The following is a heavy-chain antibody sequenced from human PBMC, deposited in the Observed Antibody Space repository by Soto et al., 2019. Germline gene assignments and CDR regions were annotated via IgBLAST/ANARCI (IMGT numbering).Heavy chain of an antibody. CDR1: GGSISRSNW. V-gene: IGHV4-4*02. CDR3: ARNPLLDSGSHPGYYYRYGMDV. Sequence: QVQLQESGPGLVKPSGTLSLTCAVSGGSISRSNWWSWVRQPTGKGLEWIGEIYHSGSTNYNPTLKRRVTISVDKSKNQISQKLSSVTAADTAVYYCARNPLLDSGSHPGYYYRYGMDVWGEGTTVTVSS. D-gene: IGHD1-26*01. CDR2: IYHSGST. J-gene: IGHJ6*04.